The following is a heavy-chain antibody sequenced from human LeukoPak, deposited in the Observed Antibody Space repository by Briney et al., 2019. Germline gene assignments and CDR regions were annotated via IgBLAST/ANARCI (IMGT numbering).Heavy chain of an antibody. Sequence: PGGSLRLSCAASGFTFSDYFMSWIRQVPGKGLEWVPYISSSSSYTNYADSVKGRFTISRDNAKNSLYLQMNSLRVEDTAVYYCARATKWELGDFDYWGQGTLVTVSS. V-gene: IGHV3-11*06. D-gene: IGHD1-26*01. J-gene: IGHJ4*02. CDR3: ARATKWELGDFDY. CDR2: ISSSSSYT. CDR1: GFTFSDYF.